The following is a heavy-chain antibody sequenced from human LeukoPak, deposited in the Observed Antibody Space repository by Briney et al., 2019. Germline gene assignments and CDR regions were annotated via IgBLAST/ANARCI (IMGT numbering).Heavy chain of an antibody. CDR2: ISGSGCSK. CDR1: GFTFNRYA. Sequence: GWSLSLACAASGFTFNRYAMSWVRQAPGKGLEGVPAISGSGCSKYYADSVKGRFTISRYNSKNTLYLQMNSLRAEDTAVYYCAKDGSGWFWGYFDYWGQGTLVTVSS. J-gene: IGHJ4*02. D-gene: IGHD6-19*01. V-gene: IGHV3-23*01. CDR3: AKDGSGWFWGYFDY.